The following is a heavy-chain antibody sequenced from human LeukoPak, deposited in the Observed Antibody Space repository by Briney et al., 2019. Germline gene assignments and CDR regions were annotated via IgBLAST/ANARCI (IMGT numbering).Heavy chain of an antibody. Sequence: ASVRVSCKASGYTFTSYDINWVRQATGQGLEWMGWMNPNSGNTGYAQKFQGRVTMTRNTSISTAYMELSSLRSEDTAVYYCARGQYGILTGYYQGADWFDPWGQGTLVTVSS. D-gene: IGHD3-9*01. CDR3: ARGQYGILTGYYQGADWFDP. CDR1: GYTFTSYD. CDR2: MNPNSGNT. V-gene: IGHV1-8*01. J-gene: IGHJ5*02.